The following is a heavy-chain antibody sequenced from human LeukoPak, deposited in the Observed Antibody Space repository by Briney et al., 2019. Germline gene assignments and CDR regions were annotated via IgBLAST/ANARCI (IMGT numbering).Heavy chain of an antibody. J-gene: IGHJ3*01. CDR3: ARTQWLEDAFGF. D-gene: IGHD6-19*01. V-gene: IGHV1-18*01. CDR2: ISTYNGNT. CDR1: DDTFSNYG. Sequence: ASVKVSCKASDDTFSNYGISWVRQAPGQGLEWMGWISTYNGNTHYAQKFQGRVTMTTDTSTNIAYLELRDLRPDDTAVYYCARTQWLEDAFGFWGQGTVVTVSS.